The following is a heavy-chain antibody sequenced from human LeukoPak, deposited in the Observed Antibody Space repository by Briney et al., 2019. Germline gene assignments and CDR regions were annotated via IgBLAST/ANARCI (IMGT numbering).Heavy chain of an antibody. CDR2: SNPNSGGT. CDR3: ARVDTAMVAGGGDY. V-gene: IGHV1-2*02. J-gene: IGHJ4*02. D-gene: IGHD5-18*01. CDR1: GYSFTGYY. Sequence: ASAKVSCKASGYSFTGYYMHWVRQAPGQGLGWMGWSNPNSGGTKYAQTFKGRVTMTRDTSISTAYMELSRLRSDDTAVYYCARVDTAMVAGGGDYWGQGTLVTVSS.